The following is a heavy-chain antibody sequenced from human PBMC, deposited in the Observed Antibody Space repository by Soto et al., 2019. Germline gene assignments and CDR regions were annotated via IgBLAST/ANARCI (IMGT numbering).Heavy chain of an antibody. Sequence: VQLVESGGGLVQPGGSLRLSCAASGFTVSSNYMSWVRQAPGKGLEWVSVIYSGGSTYYADSVKGRFTISRHNSKNTLYLQMNSLRAEDTAVYYCARGYSGYDSYMDVWGKGTTVTVSS. CDR1: GFTVSSNY. CDR3: ARGYSGYDSYMDV. J-gene: IGHJ6*03. D-gene: IGHD5-12*01. CDR2: IYSGGST. V-gene: IGHV3-53*04.